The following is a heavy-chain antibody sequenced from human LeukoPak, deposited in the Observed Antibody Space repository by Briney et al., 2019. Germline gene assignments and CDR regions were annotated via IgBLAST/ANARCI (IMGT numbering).Heavy chain of an antibody. Sequence: ASVKVSCKASGGTFSSYAISWVRQAPGKGLEWMGLVDPEDGETIYAEKFQGRVTITADTSTDTAYMELSSLRSEDTAVYYCARVYGDYEDAFDIWGQGTMVTVSS. CDR2: VDPEDGET. CDR3: ARVYGDYEDAFDI. V-gene: IGHV1-69-2*01. J-gene: IGHJ3*02. D-gene: IGHD4-17*01. CDR1: GGTFSSYA.